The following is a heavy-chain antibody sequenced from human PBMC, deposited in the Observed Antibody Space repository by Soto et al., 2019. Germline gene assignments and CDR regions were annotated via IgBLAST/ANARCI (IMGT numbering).Heavy chain of an antibody. Sequence: SETLSLTCTVSGGSISSYYWSWIRQPPGKGLEWIGYIYYSGSTNYNPSLKSRVTISVDTSKNQFSLKLSSVTAADTAVYRCAREGVSSSWYNYYGMDVWGQGTTVTVSS. D-gene: IGHD6-13*01. CDR3: AREGVSSSWYNYYGMDV. CDR1: GGSISSYY. V-gene: IGHV4-59*01. CDR2: IYYSGST. J-gene: IGHJ6*02.